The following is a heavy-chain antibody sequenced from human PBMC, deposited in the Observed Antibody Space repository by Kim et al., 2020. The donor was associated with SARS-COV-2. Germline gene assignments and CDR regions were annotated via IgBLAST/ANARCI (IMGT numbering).Heavy chain of an antibody. V-gene: IGHV4-59*13. D-gene: IGHD3-10*01. CDR2: ISNTGST. CDR3: AREIMVPSSRYYFYLMGV. CDR1: GGSITNSY. Sequence: SETLSLTCSVSGGSITNSYWSWIRQPPGKGLEWIGYISNTGSTNYNPSLNSRVTISLDTSNKQFSLRLASVTAADTAVYYCAREIMVPSSRYYFYLMGVWGPGATVTVSS. J-gene: IGHJ6*02.